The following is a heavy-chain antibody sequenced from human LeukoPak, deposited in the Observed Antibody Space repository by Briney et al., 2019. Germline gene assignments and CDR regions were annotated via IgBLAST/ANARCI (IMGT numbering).Heavy chain of an antibody. CDR3: AKGGLGCSSTSCFDY. CDR2: ISGSGGST. CDR1: GLTFSSYA. J-gene: IGHJ4*02. V-gene: IGHV3-23*01. D-gene: IGHD2-2*01. Sequence: GGSLRLSCAASGLTFSSYAMSWVRQAPGKGLEWVSAISGSGGSTYYADSVKGRFTISRDNSKTPLYLQMNSLRVEDTAVYYCAKGGLGCSSTSCFDYWGQGTLVTVSS.